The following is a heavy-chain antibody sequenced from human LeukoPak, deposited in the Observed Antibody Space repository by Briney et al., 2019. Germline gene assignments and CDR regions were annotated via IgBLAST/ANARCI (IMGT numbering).Heavy chain of an antibody. D-gene: IGHD1-26*01. Sequence: ASVKVSCKASGYTFTSYDINWVRQATGQGLEWMGWMNPNSGNTGYAQKFQGRVTMTRNTSISTAYTELSSLRSEDTAVYYCARVYSGSYYSDYWGQGTLVTVSS. CDR1: GYTFTSYD. CDR2: MNPNSGNT. V-gene: IGHV1-8*01. CDR3: ARVYSGSYYSDY. J-gene: IGHJ4*02.